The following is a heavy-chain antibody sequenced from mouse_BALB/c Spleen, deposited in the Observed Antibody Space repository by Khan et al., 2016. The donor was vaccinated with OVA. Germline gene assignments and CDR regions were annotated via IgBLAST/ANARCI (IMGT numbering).Heavy chain of an antibody. J-gene: IGHJ4*01. V-gene: IGHV9-3-1*01. CDR1: GYTFTIYG. CDR3: ARVGYNGTMDY. Sequence: QIQLVQSGPELKKPGETVKISCKASGYTFTIYGMNWVRQAPGKGLKWMGWLNTSTGEPTYADDFKGRFAFSLETSASTAFLQINNLKNEDTATYFCARVGYNGTMDYWVQGTSVTVSS. CDR2: LNTSTGEP. D-gene: IGHD2-14*01.